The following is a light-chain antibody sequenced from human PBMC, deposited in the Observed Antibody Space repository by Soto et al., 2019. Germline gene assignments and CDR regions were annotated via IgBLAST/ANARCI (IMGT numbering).Light chain of an antibody. J-gene: IGLJ1*01. CDR2: GVS. V-gene: IGLV2-23*02. Sequence: QSALTQPASVSGSPGQSITISCSGTRSDIGSYNYVAWYQQFPGKTPKILIYGVSNRPSGVSSRFSGSTSVNSASLTISGLQADDEADYYCCLYIGATTYVFGTGTKVTVL. CDR3: CLYIGATTYV. CDR1: RSDIGSYNY.